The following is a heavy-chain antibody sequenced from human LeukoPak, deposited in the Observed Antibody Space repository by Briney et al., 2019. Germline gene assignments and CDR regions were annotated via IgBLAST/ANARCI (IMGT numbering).Heavy chain of an antibody. CDR3: ARRSGTYHAFDI. D-gene: IGHD1-26*01. V-gene: IGHV4-39*01. Sequence: PSETLSLTCTVSGGSISSNGYYWGWIRQPPGKGLEWIGSFYYTGSTLHSPSLKSRVTISVDTSKNQFSLKLSSVTAADTAVYYCARRSGTYHAFDIWGQGTMVTVSS. CDR1: GGSISSNGYY. CDR2: FYYTGST. J-gene: IGHJ3*02.